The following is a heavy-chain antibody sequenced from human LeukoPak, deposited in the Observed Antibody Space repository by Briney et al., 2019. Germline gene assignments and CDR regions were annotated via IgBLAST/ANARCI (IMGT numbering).Heavy chain of an antibody. CDR3: ARGRQNYGDYPY. D-gene: IGHD4-17*01. J-gene: IGHJ4*02. V-gene: IGHV3-23*01. CDR1: GFTFSSYA. CDR2: ISGTGGST. Sequence: GGSLRLSCAASGFTFSSYAMSWVCQAPGKGLEWVSAISGTGGSTYYADSVKGRFTISRDNSKNTPYLQMNSLRAEDTAVYYCARGRQNYGDYPYWGQGTLVTVSS.